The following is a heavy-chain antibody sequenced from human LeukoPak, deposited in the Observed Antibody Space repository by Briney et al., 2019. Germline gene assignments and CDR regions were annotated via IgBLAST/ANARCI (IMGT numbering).Heavy chain of an antibody. CDR2: INHSGST. Sequence: SETLSLTCAVYGGSFSGYYWSWIRQPPGKGLEWIGEINHSGSTNYNPSLKSRVTISVDTSKNQFSLKLNSVTAADTAVFYCAANSADYNTLGSSYKVWGQGTLVTVSS. CDR3: AANSADYNTLGSSYKV. J-gene: IGHJ4*02. CDR1: GGSFSGYY. D-gene: IGHD3-10*01. V-gene: IGHV4-34*01.